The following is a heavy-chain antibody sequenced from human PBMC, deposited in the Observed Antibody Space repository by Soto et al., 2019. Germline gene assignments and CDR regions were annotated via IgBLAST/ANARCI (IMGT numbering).Heavy chain of an antibody. CDR1: GFTFSRYG. J-gene: IGHJ4*02. Sequence: QVQLVESGGGVVQPGRSLRLSCAASGFTFSRYGLRWVRQAPGKGLEWVALIWYDGTNKYYADSVKGRFTISRDNSKNTLYLQMNSLRVEDTAVYYCARDADYGDYSPFDYWGQGNLVTVSS. V-gene: IGHV3-33*01. D-gene: IGHD4-17*01. CDR2: IWYDGTNK. CDR3: ARDADYGDYSPFDY.